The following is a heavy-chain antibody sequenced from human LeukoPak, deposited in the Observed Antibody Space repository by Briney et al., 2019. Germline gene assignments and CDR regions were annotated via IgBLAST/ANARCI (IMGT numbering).Heavy chain of an antibody. V-gene: IGHV3-74*01. CDR1: GFTFSSDW. Sequence: PGGSLRLSCAASGFTFSSDWMHWVRQAPGKGLVWVSRIKSDGSSTRYADSVKGRFTISRDNAKNTLYLQTNSLRAEDTAVYYCARDSAECTGGYCYLVSWGQGTLVTVSS. CDR3: ARDSAECTGGYCYLVS. D-gene: IGHD2-8*02. J-gene: IGHJ4*02. CDR2: IKSDGSST.